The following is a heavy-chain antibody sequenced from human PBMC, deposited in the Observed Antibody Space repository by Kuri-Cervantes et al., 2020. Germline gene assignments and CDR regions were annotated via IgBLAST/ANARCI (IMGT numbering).Heavy chain of an antibody. V-gene: IGHV3-23*01. CDR2: ISGSGGST. J-gene: IGHJ4*02. Sequence: GESLKISCAASGFTFSSYAMSWVRQAPGTGLEWVSAISGSGGSTYFADSVKGRFTISRDNSKNTLYLQMNSLRAEDSAVYYCARDGDSSGWDFDYWGQGTLVTVSS. D-gene: IGHD6-19*01. CDR1: GFTFSSYA. CDR3: ARDGDSSGWDFDY.